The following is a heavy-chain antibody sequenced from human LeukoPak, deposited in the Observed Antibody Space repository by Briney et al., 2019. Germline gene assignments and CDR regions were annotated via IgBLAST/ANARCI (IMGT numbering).Heavy chain of an antibody. Sequence: GGSLRLSCAASGFSFTNNWMTWVRQAPGKGLEWVANIEQDGSEKYYVDSVKGRFTISRDNAKNSLYLQMNSLRAEDTALYYCARSRIKFCSGGSCYGSGTFDIWGQGTMVTVSS. CDR3: ARSRIKFCSGGSCYGSGTFDI. J-gene: IGHJ3*02. D-gene: IGHD2-15*01. V-gene: IGHV3-7*01. CDR2: IEQDGSEK. CDR1: GFSFTNNW.